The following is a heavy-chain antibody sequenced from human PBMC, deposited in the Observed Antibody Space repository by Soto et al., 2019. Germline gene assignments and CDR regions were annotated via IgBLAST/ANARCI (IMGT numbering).Heavy chain of an antibody. CDR1: GYTLIRNG. CDR2: ISAYNGNT. V-gene: IGHV1-18*01. Sequence: QVQLVQTGAEVKKPGASVKVSCKASGYTLIRNGISWVRQAPGQGLEWMGWISAYNGNTEYAQKFQGRVTMTTDTSTSTAYMELRNLRSDDTAVYYCARDSATLGPGVWGQGTTVTLSS. J-gene: IGHJ6*02. CDR3: ARDSATLGPGV. D-gene: IGHD3-10*01.